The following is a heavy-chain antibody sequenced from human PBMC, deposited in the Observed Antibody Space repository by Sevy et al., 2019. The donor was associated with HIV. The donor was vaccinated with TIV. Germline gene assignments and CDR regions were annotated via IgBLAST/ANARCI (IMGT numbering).Heavy chain of an antibody. J-gene: IGHJ3*02. CDR3: ARLIGGPIVVVVATKTRAFDI. D-gene: IGHD2-15*01. V-gene: IGHV4-39*01. CDR1: GGSISSSSYY. Sequence: SETLSLTCTVSGGSISSSSYYWGWIRQPPGKGLEWIGSIYYSGSTYYNPSLKSRVTISVDTSKNQFSLKLSSVTAADTAVYYCARLIGGPIVVVVATKTRAFDIWGQGTMVTVSS. CDR2: IYYSGST.